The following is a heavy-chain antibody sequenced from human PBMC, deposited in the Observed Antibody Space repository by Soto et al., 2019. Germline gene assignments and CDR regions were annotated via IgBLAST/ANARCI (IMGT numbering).Heavy chain of an antibody. CDR3: ARSRLQWLRGYPDY. CDR1: GGSISSGGYY. Sequence: SETLSLTCTVSGGSISSGGYYWSWIRQHPGKGLEWIGYIYYSGSTYDNPSLKSRVTISVDTSKNQFSLKLSSVTAAHTAVYYCARSRLQWLRGYPDYWGQGTLVTVSS. J-gene: IGHJ4*02. V-gene: IGHV4-31*03. D-gene: IGHD6-19*01. CDR2: IYYSGST.